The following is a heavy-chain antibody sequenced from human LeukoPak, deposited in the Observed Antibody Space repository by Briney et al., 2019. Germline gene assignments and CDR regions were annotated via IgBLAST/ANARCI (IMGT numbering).Heavy chain of an antibody. D-gene: IGHD1-26*01. J-gene: IGHJ3*02. CDR1: GYSFTSYW. CDR2: IDPSDSYT. V-gene: IGHV5-10-1*01. CDR3: ASWEDAFDI. Sequence: GASLKISCKGSGYSFTSYWISWVRQLPGKGREWMGRIDPSDSYTNYSPSFQGHVTISADKSISTAYLQWSSLKASDTAMYYCASWEDAFDIWGQGTMVTVSS.